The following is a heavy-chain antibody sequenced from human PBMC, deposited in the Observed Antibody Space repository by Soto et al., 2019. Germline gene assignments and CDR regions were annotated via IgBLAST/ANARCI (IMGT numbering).Heavy chain of an antibody. CDR1: GFTFGDSY. D-gene: IGHD2-8*02. V-gene: IGHV3-11*06. CDR2: ISPGSRYP. CDR3: GRGGGGCLFDT. Sequence: GGSLRLSCAGSGFTFGDSYMSWIRQAPGKGLEWLSYISPGSRYPAYADSVKGRFTISRDNAKRSLYLQMMSLTAEDTAIYYCGRGGGGCLFDTGGQETMVTVTS. J-gene: IGHJ4*02.